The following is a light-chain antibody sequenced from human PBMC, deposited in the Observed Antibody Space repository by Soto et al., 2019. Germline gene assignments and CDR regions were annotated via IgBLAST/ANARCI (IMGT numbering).Light chain of an antibody. V-gene: IGKV1-5*03. J-gene: IGKJ1*01. CDR1: QTISSW. Sequence: DIQMTQSPSTLSGSVGDRGTITCLASQTISSWLAWYQQKPGKAPKLLIYKASTLKSGVPSRFSGSGSGTEFTLTISSLQPDDFATYYCQHYNSSSEAFGQGTKVDIK. CDR2: KAS. CDR3: QHYNSSSEA.